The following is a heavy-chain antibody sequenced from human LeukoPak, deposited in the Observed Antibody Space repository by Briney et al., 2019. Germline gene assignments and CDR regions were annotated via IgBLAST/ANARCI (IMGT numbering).Heavy chain of an antibody. D-gene: IGHD3-22*01. V-gene: IGHV4-59*12. J-gene: IGHJ2*01. CDR2: IYYSGST. Sequence: PSETLSLTCTVSGGSISSYYWSWIRQPPGKGLEWIGYIYYSGSTNYNPSLKSRVTISVDTSKNQFSLKLSSVTAADTAVYYCARVGYYYDSSGYSWYFDLWGRGTLVTVSS. CDR1: GGSISSYY. CDR3: ARVGYYYDSSGYSWYFDL.